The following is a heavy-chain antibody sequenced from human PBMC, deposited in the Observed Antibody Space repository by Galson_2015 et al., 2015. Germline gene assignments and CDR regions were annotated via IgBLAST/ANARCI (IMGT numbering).Heavy chain of an antibody. CDR2: ISTSGDTT. J-gene: IGHJ3*01. V-gene: IGHV3-48*03. D-gene: IGHD5-24*01. Sequence: SLRLSCAASRITFSNYEINWVRQAPGKGLEWVSYISTSGDTTYYADSVKGRFTISRDNAKNSLYLQMNSLRAEDTAVYYCARGMAGNGDAFDFWGQGTMVTVSS. CDR1: RITFSNYE. CDR3: ARGMAGNGDAFDF.